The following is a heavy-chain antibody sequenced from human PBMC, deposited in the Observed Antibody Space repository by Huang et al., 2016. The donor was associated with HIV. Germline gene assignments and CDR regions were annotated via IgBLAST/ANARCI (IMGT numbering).Heavy chain of an antibody. Sequence: QVPLVQSGAEVKKPGASVKVSCKASGYTFTNYDGNWVRQAPGRGREWSGWMNPHAGNTGCAQRFQGRVTMTRKTSITTAYMELTSLTSEDTAVYYCARSAYGDLDYWGLGTLVIVSS. CDR2: MNPHAGNT. J-gene: IGHJ4*02. CDR1: GYTFTNYD. V-gene: IGHV1-8*02. CDR3: ARSAYGDLDY. D-gene: IGHD4-17*01.